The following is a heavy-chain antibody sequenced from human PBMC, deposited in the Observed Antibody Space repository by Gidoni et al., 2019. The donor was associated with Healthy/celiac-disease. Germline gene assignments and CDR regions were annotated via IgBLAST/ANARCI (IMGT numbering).Heavy chain of an antibody. V-gene: IGHV4-59*01. CDR3: ARDSGSGRNLDY. CDR2: IYYSGST. D-gene: IGHD3-10*01. CDR1: GGPISSYY. Sequence: QVQLQESGPGLVKPSETLSLTCTVSGGPISSYYWRWVRQPPGKGLEWIGYIYYSGSTNYNPSLKSRVTISVDTSKNQFSLKLSSVTAADTAVYYCARDSGSGRNLDYWGQGTLVTVSS. J-gene: IGHJ4*02.